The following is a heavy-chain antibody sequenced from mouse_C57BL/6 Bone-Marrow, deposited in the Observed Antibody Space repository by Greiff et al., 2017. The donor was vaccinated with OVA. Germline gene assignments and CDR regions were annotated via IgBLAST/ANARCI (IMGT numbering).Heavy chain of an antibody. D-gene: IGHD1-1*01. CDR1: GYTFTSYW. CDR3: ARLGSRSSRSYWYFDV. Sequence: QVQLQQPGAELVKPGASVKLSCKASGYTFTSYWMHWVKQRPGQGLEWIGMIHPNSGSTNYNEKFKSKATLTVDKSSSTAYMQLSSLTSEDSAVYYCARLGSRSSRSYWYFDVWGTGTTVTVSS. V-gene: IGHV1-64*01. J-gene: IGHJ1*03. CDR2: IHPNSGST.